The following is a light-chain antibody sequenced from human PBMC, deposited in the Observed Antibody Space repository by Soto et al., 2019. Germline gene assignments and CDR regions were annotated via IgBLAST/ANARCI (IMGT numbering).Light chain of an antibody. Sequence: AIQMTQSPSSLSASVGDRVTITCRASQGIRDELGWYQQKAGKAPNLLISAASRLKSGVPSRFSGRGSGTDFTLTISSLQPEDFETYYCLQDYYYPRTFGQGTKVELK. CDR3: LQDYYYPRT. V-gene: IGKV1-6*01. CDR2: AAS. CDR1: QGIRDE. J-gene: IGKJ1*01.